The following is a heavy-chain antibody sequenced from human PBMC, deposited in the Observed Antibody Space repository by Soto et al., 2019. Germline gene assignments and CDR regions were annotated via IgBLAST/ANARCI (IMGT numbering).Heavy chain of an antibody. D-gene: IGHD2-2*01. V-gene: IGHV4-34*01. CDR2: ITHTGGF. CDR3: ARGRQRPSAAYKGHGYYGMDV. J-gene: IGHJ6*02. CDR1: GGSFRDYY. Sequence: QVQLQQWGAGLLKPSETLSLTCAVYGGSFRDYYWSWIRQPPGKGLEWIGEITHTGGFDSNPSLESRATISVYTTKNQFPLKLSFVTTAATALYSCARGRQRPSAAYKGHGYYGMDVWGQGTTVTFSS.